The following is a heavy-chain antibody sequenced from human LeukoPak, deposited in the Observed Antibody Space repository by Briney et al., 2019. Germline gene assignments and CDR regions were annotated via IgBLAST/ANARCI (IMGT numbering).Heavy chain of an antibody. CDR3: ARKAGYYYMDV. CDR2: ISAYNGNT. J-gene: IGHJ6*03. V-gene: IGHV1-18*01. CDR1: GYTFTSYY. D-gene: IGHD3-10*01. Sequence: ASVKVSCKTSGYTFTSYYISWVRQAPGQGLEWMAWISAYNGNTKYAQKFQGRVTMTTDTSTSTAYMELRSLRSDDTAVYYCARKAGYYYMDVWGKGTTVTVSS.